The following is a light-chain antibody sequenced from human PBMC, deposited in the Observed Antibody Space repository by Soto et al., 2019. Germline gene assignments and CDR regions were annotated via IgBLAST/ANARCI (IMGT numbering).Light chain of an antibody. CDR3: QQYNSWLWT. J-gene: IGKJ1*01. Sequence: EIVMTQSPATLSVSPGEGATLSCRASQSFSSKLACYQQKPGQAPRLIIYGASTRATGIPARFSGSGSGTECTLIISSLQAEDSAVYYFQQYNSWLWTFGQGTKVEIK. CDR2: GAS. CDR1: QSFSSK. V-gene: IGKV3-15*01.